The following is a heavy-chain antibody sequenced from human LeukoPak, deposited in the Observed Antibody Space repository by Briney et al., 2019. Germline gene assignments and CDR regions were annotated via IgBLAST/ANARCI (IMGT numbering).Heavy chain of an antibody. V-gene: IGHV4-59*01. D-gene: IGHD1-1*01. J-gene: IGHJ6*02. CDR2: IYYSGST. CDR1: GGSISSYY. Sequence: SETLSLTCTVSGGSISSYYWSWIRQPPGKGLEWIGNIYYSGSTKYNPSLKSRVTISVDTSKNQFSLKLSSVTAADTAVYYCARQLEDYYYGIDVWGQGTTVTVSS. CDR3: ARQLEDYYYGIDV.